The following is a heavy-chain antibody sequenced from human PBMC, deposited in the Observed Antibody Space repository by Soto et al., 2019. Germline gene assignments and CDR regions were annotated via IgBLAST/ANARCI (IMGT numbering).Heavy chain of an antibody. Sequence: GGSLRLSCAASGFTFSSYGMHWVRQAPGKGLEWVAVISYDGSNKYYADSVKGRFTISRDNSKNTLYLQMNSLRAEDTAVYYCAKGGDTTDFQHWGQGTRVTVSS. CDR1: GFTFSSYG. CDR3: AKGGDTTDFQH. CDR2: ISYDGSNK. V-gene: IGHV3-30*18. D-gene: IGHD4-17*01. J-gene: IGHJ1*01.